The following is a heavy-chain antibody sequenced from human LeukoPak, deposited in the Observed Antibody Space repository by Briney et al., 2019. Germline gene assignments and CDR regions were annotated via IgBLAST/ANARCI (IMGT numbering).Heavy chain of an antibody. V-gene: IGHV4-34*01. D-gene: IGHD3-10*01. CDR1: GGSFSGYY. CDR2: INHSGST. CDR3: ARAMVSPHLGFDY. Sequence: SETLSLTCAVYGGSFSGYYWSWIRQPPGKGLEWIGEINHSGSTNYNPSLKSRVTMSVDTSKNQFSLKLSSVTAADTAVYYCARAMVSPHLGFDYWGQGTLVTVSS. J-gene: IGHJ4*02.